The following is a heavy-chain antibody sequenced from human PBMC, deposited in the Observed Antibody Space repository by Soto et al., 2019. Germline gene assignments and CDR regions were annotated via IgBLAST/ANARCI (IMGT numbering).Heavy chain of an antibody. V-gene: IGHV4-34*01. Sequence: SETLSLTCAVYGGSFSGYYWSWIRQPPGKGLEWIGEINHSGSTNYNPSLKSRVTMSVDTSKNQFSLKLSSVTAADTAVYYCARGGRRITIFGVVHARYYYGMDVWGQGTTVTVSS. D-gene: IGHD3-3*01. J-gene: IGHJ6*02. CDR1: GGSFSGYY. CDR3: ARGGRRITIFGVVHARYYYGMDV. CDR2: INHSGST.